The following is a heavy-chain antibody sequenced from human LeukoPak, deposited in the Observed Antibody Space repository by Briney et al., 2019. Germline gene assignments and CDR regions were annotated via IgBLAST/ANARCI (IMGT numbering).Heavy chain of an antibody. V-gene: IGHV3-15*01. CDR3: TTENWAAFDY. CDR1: GFTVSNAW. CDR2: IKSKTDGGTT. Sequence: GGSLRLSCVASGFTVSNAWMSWVRQAPGKGLEWVGRIKSKTDGGTTDYAAPVKGRLTISRDDSKNTFYLLMNSLKTEDTAVYYCTTENWAAFDYWGQGTLVTVSS. D-gene: IGHD3-16*01. J-gene: IGHJ4*02.